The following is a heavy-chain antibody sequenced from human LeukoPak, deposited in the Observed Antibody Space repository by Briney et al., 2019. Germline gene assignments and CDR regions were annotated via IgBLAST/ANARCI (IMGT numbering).Heavy chain of an antibody. CDR3: TRGRNADVDTAMVNFDY. Sequence: GGSLRLSCAASGFTFSGSAMHWVRQASGKGLEWVGCIRSKANSYATAYAASVKGRFTISRDDSKNTAYLQMNGLKTEDTAVYYRTRGRNADVDTAMVNFDYWGQGTLVTVSS. V-gene: IGHV3-73*01. CDR2: IRSKANSYAT. CDR1: GFTFSGSA. D-gene: IGHD5-18*01. J-gene: IGHJ4*02.